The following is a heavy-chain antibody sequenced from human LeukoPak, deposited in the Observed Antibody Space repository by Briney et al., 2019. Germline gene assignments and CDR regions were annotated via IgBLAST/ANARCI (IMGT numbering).Heavy chain of an antibody. D-gene: IGHD4-17*01. Sequence: SETLSLTCTVSGGSISSYYWSWIRQPPGKGLEWIGYIYYSGSTNYIPSLKSRVTISVDTSKNQFSLKLSSVTAADTAVYYCARVGTYGDYGSYYGMDVWGQGTTVTVSS. CDR1: GGSISSYY. CDR2: IYYSGST. CDR3: ARVGTYGDYGSYYGMDV. J-gene: IGHJ6*02. V-gene: IGHV4-59*01.